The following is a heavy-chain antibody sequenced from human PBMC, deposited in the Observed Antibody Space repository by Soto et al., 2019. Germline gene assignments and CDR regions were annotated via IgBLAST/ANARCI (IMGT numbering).Heavy chain of an antibody. Sequence: QVQLVESGGGVVQPGRSLRLSCAPSGFSFSDFGMHWFRQAPGKGLEWVAAISHDGSNQYYGDSVKGRFSISRDHSNNILYLQMKNRKVEDSAIYFCAKETRSRAVTATRVNGMDVWGQGTTVTVSS. CDR2: ISHDGSNQ. V-gene: IGHV3-30*18. CDR1: GFSFSDFG. J-gene: IGHJ6*02. D-gene: IGHD2-21*02. CDR3: AKETRSRAVTATRVNGMDV.